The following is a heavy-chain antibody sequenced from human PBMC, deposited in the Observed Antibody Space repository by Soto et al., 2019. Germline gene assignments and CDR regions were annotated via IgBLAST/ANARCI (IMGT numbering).Heavy chain of an antibody. CDR2: INPSGGGT. V-gene: IGHV1-46*01. Sequence: QVQLVQSGAEVKKPGASVKVSCKASGFTFTNYYIHWVRPAPGQGLEWRGLINPSGGGTFYAQNFQGRVTVTRDTSTGTVYMELSNLRSEDPAVYFCARDSGDTTLRQLGRSCHYWGLGTLVTVSS. D-gene: IGHD1-1*01. CDR3: ARDSGDTTLRQLGRSCHY. J-gene: IGHJ4*01. CDR1: GFTFTNYY.